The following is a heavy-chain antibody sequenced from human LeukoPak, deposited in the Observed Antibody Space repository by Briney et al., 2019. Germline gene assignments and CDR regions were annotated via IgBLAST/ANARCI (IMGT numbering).Heavy chain of an antibody. D-gene: IGHD3-16*01. CDR3: ARGGLDYYFYMDV. V-gene: IGHV4-59*02. Sequence: SETLSLTCTVSGGSVSSHFWSWVRQPPGKGPERLGYIHHSGGTRFNPSLKSRLSISLDTSKNQISLSLNSVTAADAAVYYCARGGLDYYFYMDVWGKGTTVAVSS. CDR2: IHHSGGT. CDR1: GGSVSSHF. J-gene: IGHJ6*03.